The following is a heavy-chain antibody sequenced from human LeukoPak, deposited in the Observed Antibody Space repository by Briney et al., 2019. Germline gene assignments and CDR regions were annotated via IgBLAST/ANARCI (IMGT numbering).Heavy chain of an antibody. CDR3: VIGEKYSSGWYDSV. CDR1: GFTVSSNY. Sequence: GGSLRLSCAASGFTVSSNYMSWVRQAPGKGLEWVSVIYSGGSTYYADSVKGRFTISRDNSKNTLYLQMSSLRAEDTAVYYCVIGEKYSSGWYDSVWGQGTLVTVSS. J-gene: IGHJ4*02. CDR2: IYSGGST. V-gene: IGHV3-53*01. D-gene: IGHD6-19*01.